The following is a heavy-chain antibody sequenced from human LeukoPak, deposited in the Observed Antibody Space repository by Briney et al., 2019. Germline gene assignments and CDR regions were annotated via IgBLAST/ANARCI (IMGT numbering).Heavy chain of an antibody. CDR1: GYTFTGYY. CDR2: INPNSGGT. V-gene: IGHV1-2*02. D-gene: IGHD2-15*01. Sequence: ASVKVSCKASGYTFTGYYMHWVRQAPGQGLEWMGWINPNSGGTNYAQKFQGRVTMTRDTSISTAYMELSSLRAEDTAVYYCAKGTYCTGGRCYLDPIDAFDLWGQGTMVTVSS. CDR3: AKGTYCTGGRCYLDPIDAFDL. J-gene: IGHJ3*01.